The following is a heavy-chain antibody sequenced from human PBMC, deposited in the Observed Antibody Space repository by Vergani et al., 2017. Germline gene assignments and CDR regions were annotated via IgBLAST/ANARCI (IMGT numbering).Heavy chain of an antibody. CDR1: GGSISSGSYY. V-gene: IGHV4-30-4*01. CDR2: IYYSGST. J-gene: IGHJ4*02. Sequence: QVQLQESGPGLVKPSQTLSLTCTVSGGSISSGSYYWSWIRQPPGKGLEWIGYIYYSGSTYYNPSLKSRVTISVDTSKNQFSLKLSSVTAADTAVYYCARADGAAAAIFDYWGQGTLVTVSS. CDR3: ARADGAAAAIFDY. D-gene: IGHD6-13*01.